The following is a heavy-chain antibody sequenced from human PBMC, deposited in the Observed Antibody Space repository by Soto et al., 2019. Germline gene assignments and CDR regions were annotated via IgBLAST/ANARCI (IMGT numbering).Heavy chain of an antibody. D-gene: IGHD5-12*01. J-gene: IGHJ4*01. CDR3: NTVKYRTTLTVRFDY. Sequence: GGSLRLSCAASGFTFANAWINWVRQAPGKGLEWVGRIKSNTDCGTTDFAEPVNGRFALSRDDSNNMVYLQMNSLKIEDTAVYFCNTVKYRTTLTVRFDYWGHAKLVNVSS. CDR2: IKSNTDCGTT. CDR1: GFTFANAW. V-gene: IGHV3-15*07.